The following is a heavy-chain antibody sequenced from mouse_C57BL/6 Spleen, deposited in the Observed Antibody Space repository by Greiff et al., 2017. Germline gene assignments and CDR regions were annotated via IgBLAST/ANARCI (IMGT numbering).Heavy chain of an antibody. V-gene: IGHV5-16*01. Sequence: EVHLVESEGGLVQPGSSMKLSCTASGFTFSDYYMAWVRQVPEKGLEWVANINYDGSSTYYLDSLKSRFIISRDNAKNILYLQMSSLKSEDTATYYCAAYDGYGYWYFDVWGTGTTVTVSS. J-gene: IGHJ1*03. CDR1: GFTFSDYY. CDR2: INYDGSST. CDR3: AAYDGYGYWYFDV. D-gene: IGHD2-3*01.